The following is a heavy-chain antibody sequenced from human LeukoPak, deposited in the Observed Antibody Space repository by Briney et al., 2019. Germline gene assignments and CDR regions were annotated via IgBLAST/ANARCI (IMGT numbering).Heavy chain of an antibody. CDR1: GFTFSSYG. CDR3: AKSWSGYYNFDY. V-gene: IGHV3-23*01. Sequence: GGSLRLSCAASGFTFSSYGMHWVRQAPGKGLEWVSAISGSGGSTYYADSVKGRFTISRDNSKNTLYLQMNSLRAEDTAVYYCAKSWSGYYNFDYWGQGTLVTVSS. CDR2: ISGSGGST. J-gene: IGHJ4*02. D-gene: IGHD3-3*01.